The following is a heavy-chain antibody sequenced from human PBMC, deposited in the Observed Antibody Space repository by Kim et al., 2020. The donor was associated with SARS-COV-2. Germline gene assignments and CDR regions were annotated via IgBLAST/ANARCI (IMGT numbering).Heavy chain of an antibody. CDR2: IYYSGST. D-gene: IGHD3-10*01. J-gene: IGHJ4*02. CDR3: ARGVGDGSGSYYNV. Sequence: SETLSLTCTVSGGSISSGGYYWSWIRQHPGKGLEWIGYIYYSGSTYDNPSLKSRVTISVDTSKNQFSLKLSSVTAADTAVYYCARGVGDGSGSYYNVWGQGTLVTVSS. V-gene: IGHV4-31*03. CDR1: GGSISSGGYY.